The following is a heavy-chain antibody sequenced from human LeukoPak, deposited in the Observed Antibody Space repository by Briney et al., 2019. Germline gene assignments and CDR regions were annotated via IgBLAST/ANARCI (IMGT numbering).Heavy chain of an antibody. Sequence: ASVKVSCKASGGTFSSYAISWVREAPGQGLEWMGRIIPILGIANYAQKFQGRVTITADKSTSTAYMELSSLRSEDTAVYYCARDDGYNYYWGQGTLVTVSS. V-gene: IGHV1-69*04. CDR3: ARDDGYNYY. D-gene: IGHD5-12*01. CDR1: GGTFSSYA. CDR2: IIPILGIA. J-gene: IGHJ4*02.